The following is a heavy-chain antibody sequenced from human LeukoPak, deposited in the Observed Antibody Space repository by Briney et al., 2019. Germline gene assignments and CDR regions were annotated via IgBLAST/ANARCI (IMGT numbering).Heavy chain of an antibody. J-gene: IGHJ4*02. CDR2: IYHSGST. CDR1: GYSISSGYY. D-gene: IGHD5-18*01. CDR3: ARRIQLWFRGDPPFDY. V-gene: IGHV4-38-2*02. Sequence: SETLSLTCTVSGYSISSGYYWGWIRQPPGKGLEWIGSIYHSGSTYYNPSLKSRVTISVDTSKNQFSLKLSSVTAADTAVYYCARRIQLWFRGDPPFDYWGQGTLVTVSS.